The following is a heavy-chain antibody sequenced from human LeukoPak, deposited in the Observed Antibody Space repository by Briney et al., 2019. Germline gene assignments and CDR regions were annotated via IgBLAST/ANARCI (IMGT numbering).Heavy chain of an antibody. Sequence: PGGSLRLSCAASGFTFSNYEMNWVRQAPGKGLEWVSYISRTGTPMYYADSVKGRFTISRDNSKNTLYLQMNSLRAEDTAVYYCARDHDYGGNSPFDYWGQGTLVTVSS. D-gene: IGHD4-23*01. V-gene: IGHV3-48*03. CDR1: GFTFSNYE. CDR3: ARDHDYGGNSPFDY. CDR2: ISRTGTPM. J-gene: IGHJ4*02.